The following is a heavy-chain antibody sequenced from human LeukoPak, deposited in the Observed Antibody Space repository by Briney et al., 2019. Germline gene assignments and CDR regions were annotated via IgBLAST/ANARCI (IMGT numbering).Heavy chain of an antibody. V-gene: IGHV3-33*01. CDR3: ARVSTQQLVRYFDY. CDR2: IWYDGSNK. J-gene: IGHJ4*02. D-gene: IGHD6-13*01. CDR1: GFTFSSYG. Sequence: GRSLRLSCAASGFTFSSYGMHWVRQAPGKGLEWVAVIWYDGSNKYYADSVKGRFTISRDNSKNTLYLQMNSLRAENTAVYYCARVSTQQLVRYFDYWGQGTLVTVSS.